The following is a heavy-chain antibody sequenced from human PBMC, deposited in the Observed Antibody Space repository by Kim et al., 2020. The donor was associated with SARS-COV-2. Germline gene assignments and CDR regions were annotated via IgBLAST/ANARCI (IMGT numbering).Heavy chain of an antibody. Sequence: SETLSLTCAVYGGSFSGYYWSWIRQPPGKGLEWIGEINHSGSTNYNPSLKSRVTISVDTSKNQFSLKLSSVTAADTAVYYCAIFYDSSGYYYWGQVTLVTVSS. J-gene: IGHJ4*02. CDR1: GGSFSGYY. D-gene: IGHD3-22*01. V-gene: IGHV4-34*01. CDR2: INHSGST. CDR3: AIFYDSSGYYY.